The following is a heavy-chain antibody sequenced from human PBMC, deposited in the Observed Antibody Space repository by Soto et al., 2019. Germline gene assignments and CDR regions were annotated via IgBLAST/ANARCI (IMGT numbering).Heavy chain of an antibody. V-gene: IGHV4-59*01. CDR2: IYYSGST. Sequence: SETLSLTCAVYGGSFSGYYWTWIRQPPGKGLEWIGYIYYSGSTNYNPSLKSRVTISVDTSKNQFSLKLSSVTAADTAVYYCARDRAGLGHSDYWGQGTLVTVSS. J-gene: IGHJ4*02. CDR3: ARDRAGLGHSDY. CDR1: GGSFSGYY. D-gene: IGHD3-10*01.